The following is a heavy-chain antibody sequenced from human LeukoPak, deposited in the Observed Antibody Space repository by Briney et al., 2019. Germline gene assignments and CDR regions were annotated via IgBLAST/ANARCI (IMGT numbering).Heavy chain of an antibody. Sequence: SETLSLTCSVSGGSISSHYWSWIRQSPGKGLEWIGDIYYSGSTNYNPSLRSRATISVDTSKNQFFLILSSVTAADTAVYYCARVRNGYNYGGFDYWGQGTLVTVSS. J-gene: IGHJ4*02. CDR3: ARVRNGYNYGGFDY. CDR1: GGSISSHY. CDR2: IYYSGST. V-gene: IGHV4-59*11. D-gene: IGHD5-24*01.